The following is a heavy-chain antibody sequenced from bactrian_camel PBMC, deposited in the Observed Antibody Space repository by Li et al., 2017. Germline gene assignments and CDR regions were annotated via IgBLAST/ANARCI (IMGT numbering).Heavy chain of an antibody. J-gene: IGHJ4*01. Sequence: VQLVESGGGSVQTGGSLRLSCVASGHTKDNYCMAWFRQTPGKEREGVAAIDSDGRTTYVESVKGRFTISQDNAKITLYLQMNNLKPEDTGMYYCATDEPSFCAVVGGEGFGYWGQGTQVTVS. D-gene: IGHD7*01. CDR1: GHTKDNYC. V-gene: IGHV3S55*01. CDR3: ATDEPSFCAVVGGEGFGY. CDR2: IDSDGRT.